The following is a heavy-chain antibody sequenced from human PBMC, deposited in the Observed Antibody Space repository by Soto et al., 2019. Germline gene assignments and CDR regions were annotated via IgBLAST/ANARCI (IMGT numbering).Heavy chain of an antibody. CDR3: ARAGTNMVQFDY. J-gene: IGHJ4*02. CDR2: MYTSGST. CDR1: GGSISNYY. V-gene: IGHV4-4*07. Sequence: ASETLSLTCTVSGGSISNYYWTWIRQPAGKGLEWIGRMYTSGSTSYSPSLKSRVSISVDTSKNQFSLEVHSLTAADTAVYYCARAGTNMVQFDYWGQGTLVTVSS. D-gene: IGHD3-10*01.